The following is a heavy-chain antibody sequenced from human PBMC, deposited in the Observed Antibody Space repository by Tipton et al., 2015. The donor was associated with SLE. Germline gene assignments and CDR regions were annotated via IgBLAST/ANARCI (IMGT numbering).Heavy chain of an antibody. CDR1: GGSIRSSSYY. CDR2: MYESGST. D-gene: IGHD5-18*01. Sequence: TLSLTCTVSGGSIRSSSYYWGWIRQSPGKGLEWIATMYESGSTFHNPSLKSRVTILIDTSKNQFSLKLTSVTAADTALYFCARSYSYGVFDSWGQGTLVTVSS. J-gene: IGHJ4*02. CDR3: ARSYSYGVFDS. V-gene: IGHV4-39*07.